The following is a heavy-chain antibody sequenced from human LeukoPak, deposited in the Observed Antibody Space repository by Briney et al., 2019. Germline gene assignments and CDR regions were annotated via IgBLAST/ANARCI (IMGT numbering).Heavy chain of an antibody. D-gene: IGHD3-3*01. CDR1: GYTFTSYG. CDR2: ISAYNGNI. J-gene: IGHJ6*03. V-gene: IGHV1-18*01. Sequence: ASVKVSCKASGYTFTSYGISWVRQAPGQGLEWMGWISAYNGNINYAQKLQGRVTMTTDTSTNTAYMELRSLRSDDTAVYYCARDLKRFLEWLLPDYYYYYMDVWGKGTTVTVSS. CDR3: ARDLKRFLEWLLPDYYYYYMDV.